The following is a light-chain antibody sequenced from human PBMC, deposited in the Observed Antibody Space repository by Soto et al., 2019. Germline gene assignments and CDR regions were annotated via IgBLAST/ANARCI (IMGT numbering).Light chain of an antibody. CDR2: GAS. J-gene: IGKJ1*01. Sequence: EVVMTQSPATLSVSPGERATLSCRASQSISSDLAWYQQKPGQAPRLLIYGASTRASDIPARFSGSGSGTEFTLTISSQQSEDFAVYYCQQYNNWPPWTFGQGTKVEFK. CDR3: QQYNNWPPWT. V-gene: IGKV3-15*01. CDR1: QSISSD.